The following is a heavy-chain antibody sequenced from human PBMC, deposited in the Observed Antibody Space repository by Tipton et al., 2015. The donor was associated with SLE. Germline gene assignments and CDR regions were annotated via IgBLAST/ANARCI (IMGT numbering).Heavy chain of an antibody. Sequence: TLSLTCTVSGSSISNGFHWGWIRQPPGKELEGIGSIYPSGDTNYNPPLKSRVTISADTSENQLALKLSPVTAADTAVYYCARDEYRYDATGYPLLGHFDFWGQGILVSVSS. CDR1: GSSISNGFH. D-gene: IGHD3-22*01. V-gene: IGHV4-38-2*02. CDR3: ARDEYRYDATGYPLLGHFDF. CDR2: IYPSGDT. J-gene: IGHJ4*02.